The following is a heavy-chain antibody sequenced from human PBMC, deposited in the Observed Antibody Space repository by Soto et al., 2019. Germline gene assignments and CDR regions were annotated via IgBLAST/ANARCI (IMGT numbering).Heavy chain of an antibody. J-gene: IGHJ4*02. Sequence: QVQLVQSGAELRKPGASVKVSCKASGYSFSSYGINWVRQAPGQGLEWMGWINTYNGNRNYAQKCEDRVTMTTATSTNTVYMELRSLTSDDTAIYYCARDRLRGYDGSGFYSWGQGTLVTVSS. CDR3: ARDRLRGYDGSGFYS. CDR2: INTYNGNR. CDR1: GYSFSSYG. D-gene: IGHD3-22*01. V-gene: IGHV1-18*01.